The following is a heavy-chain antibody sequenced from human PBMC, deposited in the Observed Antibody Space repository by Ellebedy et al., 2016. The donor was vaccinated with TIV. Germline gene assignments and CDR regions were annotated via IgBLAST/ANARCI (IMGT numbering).Heavy chain of an antibody. D-gene: IGHD6-13*01. V-gene: IGHV1-2*02. CDR1: GYTFTGYS. CDR2: INPNSGGT. J-gene: IGHJ5*02. CDR3: ARDIIPPDSSSWYRGKGNWCDP. Sequence: AASVKVSCKASGYTFTGYSMHWVRQAPGQGLEWMGWINPNSGGTNYAQKFQGRVTMTRDTSISTAYMALSRLRSDDTAVYYCARDIIPPDSSSWYRGKGNWCDPWGQGTLVTVSS.